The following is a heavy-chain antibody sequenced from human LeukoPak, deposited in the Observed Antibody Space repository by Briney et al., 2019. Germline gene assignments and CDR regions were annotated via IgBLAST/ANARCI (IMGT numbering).Heavy chain of an antibody. CDR1: GYSFTSYW. Sequence: GESLKISCKGSGYSFTSYWIGWVRQMPGKGLEWMVIIYPDDSDTRYSPSFEGQVIISVDKSISTAYLQWSSLKASDTATYYCARHGHCTNGVCYSNYYYYMDVWGKGTTVTVSS. J-gene: IGHJ6*03. D-gene: IGHD2-8*01. CDR3: ARHGHCTNGVCYSNYYYYMDV. V-gene: IGHV5-51*01. CDR2: IYPDDSDT.